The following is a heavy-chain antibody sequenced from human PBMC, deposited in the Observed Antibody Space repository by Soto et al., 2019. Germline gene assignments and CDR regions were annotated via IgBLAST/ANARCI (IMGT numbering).Heavy chain of an antibody. CDR3: ARECEDLSSNLDY. CDR1: GFTFTRYS. J-gene: IGHJ4*02. Sequence: GGSLRLFCAPSGFTFTRYSMNSVRQTPSKGLERVASISSTTNYIHYGESLKSRLTISRDNAKNSMYLQMNTLRDEDTAVYYCARECEDLSSNLDYWSQGKLVSGSS. CDR2: ISSTTNYI. V-gene: IGHV3-21*06.